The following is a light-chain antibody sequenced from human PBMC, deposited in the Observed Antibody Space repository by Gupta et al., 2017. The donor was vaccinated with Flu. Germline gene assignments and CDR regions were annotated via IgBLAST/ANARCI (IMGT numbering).Light chain of an antibody. CDR1: SSDVGGYNY. Sequence: QSALTQPASVSGSPGQSITISCTGTSSDVGGYNYVSWYQPHPGKAPKLMIYEVSNRPSGVSNRFSVSKSGNTASLTISGLQAEDEADYYCSSYTSSSPWVFGGGTKLTVL. CDR2: EVS. J-gene: IGLJ3*02. V-gene: IGLV2-14*01. CDR3: SSYTSSSPWV.